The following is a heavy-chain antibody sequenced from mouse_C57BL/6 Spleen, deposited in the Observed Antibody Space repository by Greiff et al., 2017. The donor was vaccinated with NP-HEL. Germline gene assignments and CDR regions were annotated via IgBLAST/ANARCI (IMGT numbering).Heavy chain of an antibody. Sequence: VQLQQPGTELVKPGASVKLSCKASGYTFTSYWMHWVKQRPGQGLEWIGNINPSNGGTNYNEKFKSKATLTVDKSSSTAYMQLSSLTSEDSAVYYCARDRYYYGSSYDAMDYWGQGTSVTVSS. J-gene: IGHJ4*01. CDR2: INPSNGGT. V-gene: IGHV1-53*01. CDR1: GYTFTSYW. CDR3: ARDRYYYGSSYDAMDY. D-gene: IGHD1-1*01.